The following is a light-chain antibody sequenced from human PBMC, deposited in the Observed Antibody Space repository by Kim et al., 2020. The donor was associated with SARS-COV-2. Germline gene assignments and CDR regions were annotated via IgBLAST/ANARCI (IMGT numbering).Light chain of an antibody. CDR1: QSVSSN. CDR3: QQYNNWPLYT. Sequence: VSPGERATLPCRASQSVSSNLAWYQQKPGQAPRLLMYGSSTRATGNPARFSGSGSGTEFTLTISSLQSEDFAVYYCQQYNNWPLYTFGQGTKLEI. CDR2: GSS. J-gene: IGKJ2*01. V-gene: IGKV3-15*01.